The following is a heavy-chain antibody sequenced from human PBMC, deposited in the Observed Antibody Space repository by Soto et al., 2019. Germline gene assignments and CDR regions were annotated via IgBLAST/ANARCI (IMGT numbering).Heavy chain of an antibody. CDR2: INQSGST. D-gene: IGHD6-13*01. Sequence: PSETLSLTCDVYGGSFSGYYWSWIRQPPGKGLEWIGEINQSGSTNYNPSLKSRVTISIDTSKKQLSLKLSSVTAADTAVYYCARGRGSSFDYWGQGTLVTVSS. CDR3: ARGRGSSFDY. V-gene: IGHV4-34*01. CDR1: GGSFSGYY. J-gene: IGHJ4*02.